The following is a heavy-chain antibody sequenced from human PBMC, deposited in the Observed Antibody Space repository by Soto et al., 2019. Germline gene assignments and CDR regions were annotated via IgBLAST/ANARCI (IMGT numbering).Heavy chain of an antibody. CDR1: GYIFTNYY. Sequence: GASVKVSCKASGYIFTNYYIHWVRQAPGQGLEWMAIINPNGGSTNCAQEFQGRITLTRDTSTSTVYMDLSSLTSEDTAVDYCARGLYSGDKWG. J-gene: IGHJ1*01. CDR3: ARGLYSGDK. CDR2: INPNGGST. D-gene: IGHD2-21*01. V-gene: IGHV1-46*01.